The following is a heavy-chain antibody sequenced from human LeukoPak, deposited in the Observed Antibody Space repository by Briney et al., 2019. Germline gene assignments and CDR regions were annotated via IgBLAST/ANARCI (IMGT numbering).Heavy chain of an antibody. J-gene: IGHJ6*02. D-gene: IGHD5-24*01. CDR1: GGTFSSYA. V-gene: IGHV1-69*05. CDR2: IIPIFGTA. CDR3: ASVYKHGMDV. Sequence: ASVEVSCKASGGTFSSYAISWVRQAPGQGLEWMGGIIPIFGTANYAQKFQGRVTMTRDTSASTVYMELSSLRSEDTAVYYCASVYKHGMDVWGQGTTVTVSS.